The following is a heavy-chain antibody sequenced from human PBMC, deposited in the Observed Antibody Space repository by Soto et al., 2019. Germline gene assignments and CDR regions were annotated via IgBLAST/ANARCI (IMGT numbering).Heavy chain of an antibody. CDR2: IIPILGIA. Sequence: ASVKVSCKASGGTFSSYTISWVRQAPGQGLEWMGRIIPILGIANYAQKFQGRVTITADKSTSTAYMELSSLRSEDTAVYYCARGRMVRGVCLDYWGQGTLVTVSS. CDR1: GGTFSSYT. CDR3: ARGRMVRGVCLDY. J-gene: IGHJ4*02. D-gene: IGHD3-10*01. V-gene: IGHV1-69*02.